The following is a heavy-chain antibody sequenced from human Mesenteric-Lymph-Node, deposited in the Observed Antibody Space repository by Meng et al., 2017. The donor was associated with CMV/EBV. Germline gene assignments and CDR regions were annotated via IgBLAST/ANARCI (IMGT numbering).Heavy chain of an antibody. CDR2: IYYSGST. CDR3: AREGPAYYDFWSGYYPDAFDI. V-gene: IGHV4-39*02. J-gene: IGHJ3*02. Sequence: SETLSLTCTVSGGSISSSSYYWGWIRQPPGKGLEWIGSIYYSGSTYYNPSLKSRVTISVDTSKNQFSLKLSSVTAADTAVYYCAREGPAYYDFWSGYYPDAFDIWGQGTMVTVSS. CDR1: GGSISSSSYY. D-gene: IGHD3-3*01.